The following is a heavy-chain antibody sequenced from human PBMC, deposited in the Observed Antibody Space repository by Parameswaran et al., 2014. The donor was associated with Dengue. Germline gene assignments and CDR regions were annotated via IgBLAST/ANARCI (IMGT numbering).Heavy chain of an antibody. Sequence: VRQAPGKGLEWVSAISGSGGSTYYADSVKGRFTISRDNSKNTLYLQMNSLRAEDTAVYYCAKDDYEDYWGQGTLVTVSS. CDR3: AKDDYEDY. D-gene: IGHD4-17*01. J-gene: IGHJ4*02. CDR2: ISGSGGST. V-gene: IGHV3-23*01.